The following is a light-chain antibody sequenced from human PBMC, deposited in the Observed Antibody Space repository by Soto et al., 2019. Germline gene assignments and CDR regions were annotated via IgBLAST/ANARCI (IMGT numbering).Light chain of an antibody. V-gene: IGKV2-28*01. CDR2: LGS. CDR3: MQAIQVPRT. J-gene: IGKJ1*01. Sequence: DIVLTQSPLSLPVTPGEPASISCRSSQSLLHSNGNIYLDWYLQKTGQSPQLLIYLGSIRDSGVPDRLSGSGSGTDFTLKITRVEAEDVGVYYCMQAIQVPRTFGLGTKVEIK. CDR1: QSLLHSNGNIY.